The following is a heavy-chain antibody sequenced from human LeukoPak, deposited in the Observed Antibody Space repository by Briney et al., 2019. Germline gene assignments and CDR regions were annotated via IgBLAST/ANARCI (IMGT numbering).Heavy chain of an antibody. Sequence: GRSLRLSCAASGFTFSSYAMHWVRQAPGKGLEWVVVISYDGSYKYYADSVKGRFTISRDNSKNTLYLQMNSLRPEDTAVYYCARDPTNWNYVHYFDYRGQGTLVTVSS. D-gene: IGHD1-7*01. CDR1: GFTFSSYA. V-gene: IGHV3-30*04. CDR3: ARDPTNWNYVHYFDY. CDR2: ISYDGSYK. J-gene: IGHJ4*02.